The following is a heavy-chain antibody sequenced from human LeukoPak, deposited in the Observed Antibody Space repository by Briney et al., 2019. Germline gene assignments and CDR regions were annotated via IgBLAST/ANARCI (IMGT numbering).Heavy chain of an antibody. D-gene: IGHD2-2*01. CDR2: IYYSGGT. CDR1: GGSISSSSYY. Sequence: PSETLSLTCTVSGGSISSSSYYWGWIRQPPGKGLEWIGSIYYSGGTYYNPSLKSRVTISVDTSKNQFSLKLSSVTAADTAVYYCARRGLVPAANNDYWGQGTLVTVSS. CDR3: ARRGLVPAANNDY. J-gene: IGHJ4*02. V-gene: IGHV4-39*01.